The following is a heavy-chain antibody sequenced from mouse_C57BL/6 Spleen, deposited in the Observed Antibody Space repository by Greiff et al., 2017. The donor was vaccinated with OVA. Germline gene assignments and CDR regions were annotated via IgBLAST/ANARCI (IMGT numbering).Heavy chain of an antibody. D-gene: IGHD1-1*01. Sequence: EVKLVESGGGLVKPGGSLKLSCAASGFTFSDYGMHWVRQAPEKGLEWVAYISSGSSTIYYADTVKGRFTISRDNAKNTLFLQMTSLRSEDTAMYYCARDTTVVATGYFDVWGTGTTVTVSS. CDR3: ARDTTVVATGYFDV. V-gene: IGHV5-17*01. CDR2: ISSGSSTI. CDR1: GFTFSDYG. J-gene: IGHJ1*03.